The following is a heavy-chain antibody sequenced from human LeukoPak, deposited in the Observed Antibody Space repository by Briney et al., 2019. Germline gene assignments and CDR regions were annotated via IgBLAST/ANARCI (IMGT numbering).Heavy chain of an antibody. V-gene: IGHV4-39*07. J-gene: IGHJ3*02. CDR2: IYHSGST. Sequence: SETLSLTCTVSGGSISSSSYYWGWIRQPPGKGLEWIGSIYHSGSTYYNPSLKSRVTISVDTSKNQFSLKLSSVTAADTAVYYCARLHLLSDYGDQNAFDIWGQGTMVTVSS. CDR3: ARLHLLSDYGDQNAFDI. D-gene: IGHD4-17*01. CDR1: GGSISSSSYY.